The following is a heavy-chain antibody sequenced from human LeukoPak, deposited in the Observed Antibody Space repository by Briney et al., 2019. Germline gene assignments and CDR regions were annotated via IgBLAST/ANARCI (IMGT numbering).Heavy chain of an antibody. J-gene: IGHJ4*02. CDR3: ARECSHAMIN. Sequence: GGSLRLSCAASGFTFSDYYMSWLRQALGKGLEWVSYISGSSYTIYYADSVKGRFTISRDNAKNSLYLQMNSLRAEDTAVYYCARECSHAMINWGQGTLVTVSS. CDR1: GFTFSDYY. V-gene: IGHV3-11*01. D-gene: IGHD3-22*01. CDR2: ISGSSYTI.